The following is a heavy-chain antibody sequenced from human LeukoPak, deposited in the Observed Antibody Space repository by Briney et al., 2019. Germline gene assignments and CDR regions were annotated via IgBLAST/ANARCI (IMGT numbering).Heavy chain of an antibody. CDR3: ARDWSQLRYFDWLSR. Sequence: SETLSLTCTVSGYSISSGYYWGWIRQPPGKGLEWIGSIYHSGSTYYNPSLKSRVAISVDTSKNQFSLKLSSVTAADTAVYYCARDWSQLRYFDWLSRWGQGTLVTVSS. CDR2: IYHSGST. CDR1: GYSISSGYY. D-gene: IGHD3-9*01. V-gene: IGHV4-38-2*02. J-gene: IGHJ4*02.